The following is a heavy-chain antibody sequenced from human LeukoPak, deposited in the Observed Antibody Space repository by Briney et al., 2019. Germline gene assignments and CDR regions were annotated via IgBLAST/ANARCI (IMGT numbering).Heavy chain of an antibody. D-gene: IGHD3-3*01. CDR1: GYTFTSYD. CDR2: INPNSGGT. V-gene: IGHV1-2*02. J-gene: IGHJ6*03. Sequence: ASVKVSCKASGYTFTSYDINWVRQATGQGLEWMGWINPNSGGTNYAQKFQGRVTMTRDTSISTAYMELSRLRSDDTAVYYCARELGFGMDVWGKGTTVTVSS. CDR3: ARELGFGMDV.